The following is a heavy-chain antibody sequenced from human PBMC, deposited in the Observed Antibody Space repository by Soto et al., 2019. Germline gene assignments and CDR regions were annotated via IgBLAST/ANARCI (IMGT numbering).Heavy chain of an antibody. CDR3: ARDKRIVGATRWAFDI. CDR1: GFTFSDYY. D-gene: IGHD1-26*01. CDR2: ISSSSSYT. V-gene: IGHV3-11*06. J-gene: IGHJ3*02. Sequence: QVQLVESGGGLVKPGGSLRLSCAASGFTFSDYYMSWIRQAPGKGLELVSYISSSSSYTNYAESVKGRFTISRDNAKNSLYLQMNRLRAGDTAVYYCARDKRIVGATRWAFDIWGQGTMVTVSS.